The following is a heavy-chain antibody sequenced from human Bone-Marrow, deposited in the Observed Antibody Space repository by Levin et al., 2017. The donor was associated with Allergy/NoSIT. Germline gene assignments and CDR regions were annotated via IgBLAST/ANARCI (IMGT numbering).Heavy chain of an antibody. CDR3: ARLADGGSQWFDP. CDR1: GFIFSSYW. D-gene: IGHD5-24*01. CDR2: IKPDGSDK. V-gene: IGHV3-7*01. Sequence: GGSLRLSCEASGFIFSSYWMSWVRQAPGKGLEWVAKIKPDGSDKYYVDSVKGRFTISRDNAKNSLYLQMNSLRAEDTAVYYCARLADGGSQWFDPWGQGTLVTVSS. J-gene: IGHJ5*02.